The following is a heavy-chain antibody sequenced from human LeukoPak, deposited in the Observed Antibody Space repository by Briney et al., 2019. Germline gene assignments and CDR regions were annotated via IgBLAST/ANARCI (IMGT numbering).Heavy chain of an antibody. Sequence: TGGSLRLSCAASASGFTFSSYAMSWVRQAPGKGLEWVSGISGSAGSTYYADSVKGRFTISRDNAKNSLYLQMNSLRAEDTALYYRAKVHFVRGFDFWGQGTLVTVSS. CDR1: GFTFSSYA. V-gene: IGHV3-23*01. D-gene: IGHD3-10*02. CDR3: AKVHFVRGFDF. J-gene: IGHJ4*02. CDR2: ISGSAGST.